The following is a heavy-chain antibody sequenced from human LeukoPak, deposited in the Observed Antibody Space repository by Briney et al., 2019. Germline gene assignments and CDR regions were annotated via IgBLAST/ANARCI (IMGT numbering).Heavy chain of an antibody. CDR1: GGSFSGYY. J-gene: IGHJ6*02. CDR2: INHSGST. CDR3: ARVATYYDFWSGSSVNYGMDV. Sequence: SETLSLTCAVYGGSFSGYYWSWIRQPPGKGLEWIGEINHSGSTNYNPSLKSRVTISVDTSKNQFSLKLSSVTAADTAVYYCARVATYYDFWSGSSVNYGMDVWGQGTTVTVSS. D-gene: IGHD3-3*01. V-gene: IGHV4-34*01.